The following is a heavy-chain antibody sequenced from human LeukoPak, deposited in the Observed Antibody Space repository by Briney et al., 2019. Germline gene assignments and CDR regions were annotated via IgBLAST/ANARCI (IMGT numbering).Heavy chain of an antibody. CDR3: ATQSSSSWYGYYYYMDV. V-gene: IGHV4-59*01. CDR2: INYSGST. Sequence: SETLSLTCTVSGGSISSYYGSWIRQPPGKGLEWIGYINYSGSTNYNPSLKGRVTISVDTSKNQFSLKLSSVTAADTAVYYCATQSSSSWYGYYYYMDVWGKGTTVTVSS. J-gene: IGHJ6*03. CDR1: GGSISSYY. D-gene: IGHD6-13*01.